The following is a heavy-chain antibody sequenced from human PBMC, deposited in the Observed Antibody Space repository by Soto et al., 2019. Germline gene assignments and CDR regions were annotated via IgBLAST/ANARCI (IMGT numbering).Heavy chain of an antibody. CDR2: INHSGRV. CDR1: GVSFTGHS. CDR3: STRASVIDGHYLFDP. V-gene: IGHV4-34*01. D-gene: IGHD3-3*01. J-gene: IGHJ5*02. Sequence: SESLSLACAVYGVSFTGHSWTWIRQSPGKGLEWIGDINHSGRVNYSPSLKGRVTISLDTSKNQFSLTLSAVTAADTAMYYCSTRASVIDGHYLFDPWGHGPRVTV.